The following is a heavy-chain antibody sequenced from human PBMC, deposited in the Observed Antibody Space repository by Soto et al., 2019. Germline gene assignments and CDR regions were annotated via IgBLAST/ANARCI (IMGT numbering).Heavy chain of an antibody. CDR2: IYPGDSDT. V-gene: IGHV5-51*01. Sequence: VESLKISCNGSGYSFTSYWIGWVRQMPWKGLEWMGIIYPGDSDTRYSPSFQGQVTISADKSISTAYLQWSSLRASDTAMYYCARQNRGDSYFQHWGQGTLVTVSS. CDR1: GYSFTSYW. J-gene: IGHJ1*01. CDR3: ARQNRGDSYFQH. D-gene: IGHD4-17*01.